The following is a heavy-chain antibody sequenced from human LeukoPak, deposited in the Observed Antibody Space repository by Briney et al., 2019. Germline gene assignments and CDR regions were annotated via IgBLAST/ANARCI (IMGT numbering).Heavy chain of an antibody. Sequence: SETLSLTCAVYGGSFSGYYWSWIRQPPGKGLEWIGEINHSGSTNYNPSLKGRVTISVDTSKNQFSLKLTSVTAADTAVYYCARVGHNCGGDCYSPWFDPWGQGTLVTVSS. CDR3: ARVGHNCGGDCYSPWFDP. D-gene: IGHD2-21*02. J-gene: IGHJ5*02. V-gene: IGHV4-34*01. CDR2: INHSGST. CDR1: GGSFSGYY.